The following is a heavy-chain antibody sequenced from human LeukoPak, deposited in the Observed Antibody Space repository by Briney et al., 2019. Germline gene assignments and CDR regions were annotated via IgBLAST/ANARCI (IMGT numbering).Heavy chain of an antibody. V-gene: IGHV4-59*01. CDR1: GGSISSYY. CDR2: IYYSGST. D-gene: IGHD3-3*01. CDR3: ARAQNSYDLWSGYLDSRYYFDY. Sequence: SETLSLTCTVSGGSISSYYWSWIRQPPGKGLEWIGYIYYSGSTNYNPSLKSRVTISVDTSKNQFSLKLSSVTAADTAVYYCARAQNSYDLWSGYLDSRYYFDYWGQGTLVTVSS. J-gene: IGHJ4*02.